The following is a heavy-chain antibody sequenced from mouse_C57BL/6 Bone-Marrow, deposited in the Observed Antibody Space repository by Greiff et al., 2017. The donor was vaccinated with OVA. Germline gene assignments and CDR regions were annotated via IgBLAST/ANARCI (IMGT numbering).Heavy chain of an antibody. V-gene: IGHV1-52*01. J-gene: IGHJ1*03. CDR2: IDPSDSET. CDR3: ATLTGTALWYFDV. CDR1: GYTFTSYW. D-gene: IGHD3-3*01. Sequence: VQLQQPGAELVRPGSSVKLSCKASGYTFTSYWMHWVKQRPIQGLAWIGNIDPSDSETHYNQKFKDKATLTVDKSSSTAYMQLSSLTSEDSAVYYCATLTGTALWYFDVWGTGTTVTVSS.